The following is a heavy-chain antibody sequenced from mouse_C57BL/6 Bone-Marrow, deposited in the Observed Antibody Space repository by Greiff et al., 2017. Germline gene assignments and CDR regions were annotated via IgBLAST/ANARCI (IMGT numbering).Heavy chain of an antibody. Sequence: EVKLVESGGGLVQPKGSLKLSCAASGFSFNTYAMNWVRQAPGKGLEWVARIRSKSNNYATYYADSVKDRFTISRDDSHSMLYLQMNNLKTEDAAMYYCVRQPSMDYWGPGTSATVPS. CDR2: IRSKSNNYAT. CDR1: GFSFNTYA. J-gene: IGHJ4*01. V-gene: IGHV10-1*01. CDR3: VRQPSMDY.